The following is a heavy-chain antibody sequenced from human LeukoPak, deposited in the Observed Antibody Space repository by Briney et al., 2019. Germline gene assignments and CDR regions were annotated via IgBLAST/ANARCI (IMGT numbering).Heavy chain of an antibody. CDR3: ARQMNTVTADY. CDR1: GGSITTSNYY. V-gene: IGHV4-39*01. J-gene: IGHJ4*02. CDR2: IFYSGST. Sequence: PSETLSLTCTVSGGSITTSNYYWGWIRQPPGEGLEWIGSIFYSGSTYYHPSLNSRVTISTDTSKNQFSLRLSSVTAADTAVYYCARQMNTVTADYWGQGTLVTVSS. D-gene: IGHD4-17*01.